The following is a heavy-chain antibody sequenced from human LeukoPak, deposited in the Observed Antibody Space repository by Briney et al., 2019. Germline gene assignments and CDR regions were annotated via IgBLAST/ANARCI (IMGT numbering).Heavy chain of an antibody. V-gene: IGHV3-21*06. CDR2: ISSTSAYI. Sequence: GGSLRLSCAASGFTFSNYGMNWVRQAPGKGLNWVSSISSTSAYIYYADSVKGRFTISRDNAKNSLYLQMDSLRAEDTAVYYCAKSYSVTGTFPALDYWGQGTLVTVSS. J-gene: IGHJ4*02. CDR3: AKSYSVTGTFPALDY. CDR1: GFTFSNYG. D-gene: IGHD6-19*01.